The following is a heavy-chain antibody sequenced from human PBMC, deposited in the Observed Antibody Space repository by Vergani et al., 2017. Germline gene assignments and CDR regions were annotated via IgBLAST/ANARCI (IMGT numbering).Heavy chain of an antibody. V-gene: IGHV4-39*01. J-gene: IGHJ4*02. Sequence: QLQLQQSGPGLVKPSETLFLTCTVSADSISSGSYYWRWIRQPPGKSLEWIGSIYYSVLTYYNPSRQSRVAISVDTSKNQFSLKVSSVTAADTAVYFCARQRPGSRWSPGDFDDWGQGIRVTVSS. CDR1: ADSISSGSYY. CDR3: ARQRPGSRWSPGDFDD. CDR2: IYYSVLT. D-gene: IGHD6-19*01.